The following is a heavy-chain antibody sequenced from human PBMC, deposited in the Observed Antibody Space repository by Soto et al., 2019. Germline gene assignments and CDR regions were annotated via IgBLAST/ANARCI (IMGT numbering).Heavy chain of an antibody. V-gene: IGHV2-70*01. J-gene: IGHJ4*02. D-gene: IGHD1-26*01. Sequence: SGPTLVNPTQTLTLTCTVSGFSISSDGMCVSWIRQPPGKALEWLALIGWDDDKYYSRSLKNRLTISKDTPKNQVVLTMTNVDPVDSATYYCERVLAYSGTYPYFDFWGQGTLVTVSS. CDR2: IGWDDDK. CDR1: GFSISSDGMC. CDR3: ERVLAYSGTYPYFDF.